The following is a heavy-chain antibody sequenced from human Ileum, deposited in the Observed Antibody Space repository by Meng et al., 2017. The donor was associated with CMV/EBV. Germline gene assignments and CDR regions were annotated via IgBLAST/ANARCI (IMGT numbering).Heavy chain of an antibody. D-gene: IGHD3-10*01. J-gene: IGHJ2*01. CDR1: GGSISSGDYW. CDR2: ISYSGST. V-gene: IGHV4-30-4*08. CDR3: ARAVAGWYFDL. Sequence: QLQLQESGPGLVKPSETLSLTCTVSGGSISSGDYWWSWIRQPPGMGLEWIGYISYSGSTYYNPSLRSRVTVSVDTSNNQFSLDLRSGTAADTAVYYCARAVAGWYFDLWGRGTLVTVSS.